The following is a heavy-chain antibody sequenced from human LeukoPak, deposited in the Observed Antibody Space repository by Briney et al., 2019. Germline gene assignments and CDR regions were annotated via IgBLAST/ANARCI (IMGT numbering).Heavy chain of an antibody. J-gene: IGHJ4*02. Sequence: GGSLRLSCAASGFTFSSYGMHWVRQAPGKGLEWVAFIRYDGSNKYYADSVKGRFTISRDNSKNTLYLQMNSLRAEDTAVYYCAKDRVGFYYDSSGYYYTGFDYWGQGTLVTVSS. CDR3: AKDRVGFYYDSSGYYYTGFDY. CDR2: IRYDGSNK. D-gene: IGHD3-22*01. V-gene: IGHV3-30*02. CDR1: GFTFSSYG.